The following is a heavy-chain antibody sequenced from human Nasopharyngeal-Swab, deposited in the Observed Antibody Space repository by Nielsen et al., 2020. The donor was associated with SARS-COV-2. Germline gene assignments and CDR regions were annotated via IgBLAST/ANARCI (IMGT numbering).Heavy chain of an antibody. Sequence: VRQAPGKGLGWVSYISSSSNTIYYANSVKGRFTISRDNARDSLYLQMSSLRAEDTAVYYCARERGRGGIWNYYYYYMDVWGKGTTVTVSS. CDR2: ISSSSNTI. CDR3: ARERGRGGIWNYYYYYMDV. J-gene: IGHJ6*03. D-gene: IGHD3-10*01. V-gene: IGHV3-48*01.